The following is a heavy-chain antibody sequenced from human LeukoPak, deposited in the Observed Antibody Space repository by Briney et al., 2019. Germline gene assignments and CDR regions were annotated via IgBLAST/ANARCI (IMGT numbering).Heavy chain of an antibody. CDR2: INHSGST. CDR3: ARGGLGSIDY. V-gene: IGHV4-34*01. CDR1: GGSFSGYY. J-gene: IGHJ4*02. D-gene: IGHD5-12*01. Sequence: SETLSLTCAVYGGSFSGYYWSWTRQPPGKGLEWIGEINHSGSTNYNPSLKSRVTISVDTSKNQFSLKLSSVTAADTAVYYCARGGLGSIDYWGQGTLVTVSS.